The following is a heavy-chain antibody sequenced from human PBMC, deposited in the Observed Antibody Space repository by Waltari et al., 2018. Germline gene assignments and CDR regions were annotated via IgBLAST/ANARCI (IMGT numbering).Heavy chain of an antibody. CDR3: AREAGYYDILTGYSPLYYMDV. CDR2: IYYSGST. Sequence: QVQLQESGPGLVKPSETLSLTCTVSGGSISSYYWSWIRQPPGKGLEWIGYIYYSGSTNYNPSLKSRVTISVDTSKNQFSLKLSSVTAADTAVYYCAREAGYYDILTGYSPLYYMDVWGKGTKVTVSS. CDR1: GGSISSYY. V-gene: IGHV4-59*01. J-gene: IGHJ6*03. D-gene: IGHD3-9*01.